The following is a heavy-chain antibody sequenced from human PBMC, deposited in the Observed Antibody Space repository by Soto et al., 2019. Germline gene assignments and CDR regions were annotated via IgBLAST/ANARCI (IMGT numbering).Heavy chain of an antibody. Sequence: QVQLQESGPGLVRPSETLSLTCTVSGASISSMSHYWSWIRQSPGKGLEWIGYMYITGSTNYNPSPRSRMALSLGTSKNPFSPKLSSVTAADNGVYYCARNAIFGVVTGLDYWGQGSLVTVSP. D-gene: IGHD3-3*01. CDR2: MYITGST. V-gene: IGHV4-61*01. J-gene: IGHJ4*02. CDR1: GASISSMSHY. CDR3: ARNAIFGVVTGLDY.